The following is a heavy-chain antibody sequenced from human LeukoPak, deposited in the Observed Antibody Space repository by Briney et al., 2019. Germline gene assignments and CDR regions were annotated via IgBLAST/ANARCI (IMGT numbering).Heavy chain of an antibody. CDR3: TTDPYSGSHFDY. CDR1: GFTFSNAW. Sequence: PGGSLRLSCAASGFTFSNAWMSWVRQAPGKGLEWVGRIKSKSAGGKSAYAATGKVRFTISRDDSKNTLQLEMISPKTEDTAVYYCTTDPYSGSHFDYWGQGTLVTVSS. J-gene: IGHJ4*02. CDR2: IKSKSAGGKS. D-gene: IGHD1-26*01. V-gene: IGHV3-15*01.